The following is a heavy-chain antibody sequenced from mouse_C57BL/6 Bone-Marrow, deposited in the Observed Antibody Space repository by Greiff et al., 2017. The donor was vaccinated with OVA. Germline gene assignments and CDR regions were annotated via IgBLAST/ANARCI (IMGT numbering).Heavy chain of an antibody. J-gene: IGHJ4*01. CDR3: ISYGRASGAMDY. CDR1: GFNIKDYY. Sequence: EVKLQESGAELVRPGASVKLSCTASGFNIKDYYMHWVKQRPEQGLEWIGRIDPEDGGTEYAPKFQGKATLTADTSSNTAYLQLSSLTSEDTSVYYCISYGRASGAMDYWGQGTSVTVSS. CDR2: IDPEDGGT. V-gene: IGHV14-1*01. D-gene: IGHD1-1*01.